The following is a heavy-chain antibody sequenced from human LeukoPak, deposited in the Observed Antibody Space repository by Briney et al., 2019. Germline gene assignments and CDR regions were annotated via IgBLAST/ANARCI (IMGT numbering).Heavy chain of an antibody. CDR1: GFTFSSYA. V-gene: IGHV3-23*01. J-gene: IGHJ5*02. Sequence: GGSLRLSCAASGFTFSSYAMSWVRQAPGKGLEWVSAISGSGGSTYYADSVKGRFTISRDNSKNTLYLQMNSLRAEDTAVYYCAKDVTRLTVTIGWFDPWGQGTLVTVS. CDR2: ISGSGGST. CDR3: AKDVTRLTVTIGWFDP. D-gene: IGHD4-17*01.